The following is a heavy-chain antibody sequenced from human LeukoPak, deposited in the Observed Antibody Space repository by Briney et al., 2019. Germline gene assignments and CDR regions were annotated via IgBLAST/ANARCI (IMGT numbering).Heavy chain of an antibody. Sequence: PGGSLRLSCAASGFTFSSYSMNWVRQAPGKGLEWVSSISSSSSYIYYADSVKGRFTISRDNAKNSLYLQMNSLRAEDTAVYYCAKDRYGSGSYYKRYYFDYWGQGTLVTVSS. J-gene: IGHJ4*02. V-gene: IGHV3-21*01. CDR3: AKDRYGSGSYYKRYYFDY. CDR2: ISSSSSYI. CDR1: GFTFSSYS. D-gene: IGHD3-10*01.